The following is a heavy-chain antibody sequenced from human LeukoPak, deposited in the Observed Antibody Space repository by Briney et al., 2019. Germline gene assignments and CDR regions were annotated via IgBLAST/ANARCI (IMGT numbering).Heavy chain of an antibody. CDR1: GFTFSSYG. CDR3: ARDLGYCSSTSCYEEYYFDY. D-gene: IGHD2-2*01. CDR2: IRYDGSNK. J-gene: IGHJ4*02. V-gene: IGHV3-30*02. Sequence: PGGSLRLSCAASGFTFSSYGMHWVRQAPGKGLEWVAFIRYDGSNKYYADSVKGRFTISRDNSKNTLYLQMNSLRAEDTAVYYCARDLGYCSSTSCYEEYYFDYWGQGTLVTVSS.